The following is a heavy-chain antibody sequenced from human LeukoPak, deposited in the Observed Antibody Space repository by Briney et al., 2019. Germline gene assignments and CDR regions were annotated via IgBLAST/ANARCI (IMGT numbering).Heavy chain of an antibody. D-gene: IGHD3-16*01. V-gene: IGHV4-39*01. CDR3: ARLRGSSPIDF. J-gene: IGHJ4*02. CDR2: MSYSGSL. Sequence: WVRQAPGKGLEWIGSMSYSGSLYYNPSLQSRVTISADTSKNQFSLNLRSLAAADTAIYHCARLRGSSPIDFWGQGILVTVSS.